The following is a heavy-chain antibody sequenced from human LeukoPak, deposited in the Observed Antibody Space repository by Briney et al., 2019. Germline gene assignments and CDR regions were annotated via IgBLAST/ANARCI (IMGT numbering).Heavy chain of an antibody. V-gene: IGHV3-64*01. D-gene: IGHD6-13*01. CDR1: GFTFSSYA. CDR3: ARGGAPGIAAAKFN. J-gene: IGHJ4*02. Sequence: QPGGSLRLSCAASGFTFSSYAMHWVRQAPGKGLEYVSAISSNGGSTYYANSVKGRFTISRDNSKNTLYLQMGSLRAEDMAVYYCARGGAPGIAAAKFNWGQGTLVTVSS. CDR2: ISSNGGST.